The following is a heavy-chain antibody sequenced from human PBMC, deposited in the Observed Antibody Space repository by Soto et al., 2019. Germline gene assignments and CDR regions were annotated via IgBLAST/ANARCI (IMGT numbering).Heavy chain of an antibody. J-gene: IGHJ4*02. V-gene: IGHV1-69*12. CDR2: IIPIFGTA. Sequence: QVQLVQSGAEVKKPGSPVKVSCKASGGTFSTYAISWVRQAPGQGLEWMGGIIPIFGTANYAQKFQDRVTINADETTSNADMELSSVRSEDAEVYYCPAARNSGYVYFHYWGQGALVTVSS. CDR3: PAARNSGYVYFHY. D-gene: IGHD5-12*01. CDR1: GGTFSTYA.